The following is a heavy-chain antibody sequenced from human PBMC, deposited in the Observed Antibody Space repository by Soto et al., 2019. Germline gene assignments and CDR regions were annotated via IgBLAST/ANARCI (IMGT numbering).Heavy chain of an antibody. J-gene: IGHJ6*02. Sequence: ASVKVSCKASGYTFTSYAMHWVRQAPGQRLEWMGWINAGNGNTKYSQKFQGRVTITRDTSASTAYMELSSLRSEDTAVYYCARDLSVYYDSSGYPYYYGMDVWGQGTTVTVSS. CDR1: GYTFTSYA. D-gene: IGHD3-22*01. CDR3: ARDLSVYYDSSGYPYYYGMDV. V-gene: IGHV1-3*01. CDR2: INAGNGNT.